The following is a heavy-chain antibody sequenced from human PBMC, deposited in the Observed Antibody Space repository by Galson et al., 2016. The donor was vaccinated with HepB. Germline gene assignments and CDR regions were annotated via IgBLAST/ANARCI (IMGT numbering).Heavy chain of an antibody. D-gene: IGHD7-27*01. CDR3: ARVADRAPWGDY. Sequence: SLRLSCAASGFTFSSYSMHWVRQAPGKGLEWLAIISSDGSHKYYADSVKSRLTISRDNSKNTLYLHMNSLTTDDTAVYYCARVADRAPWGDYWGQGTLVTVSA. CDR2: ISSDGSHK. J-gene: IGHJ4*02. CDR1: GFTFSSYS. V-gene: IGHV3-30*01.